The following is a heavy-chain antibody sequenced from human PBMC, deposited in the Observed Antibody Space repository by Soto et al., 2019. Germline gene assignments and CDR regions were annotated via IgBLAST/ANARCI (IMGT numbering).Heavy chain of an antibody. Sequence: EVQLLESGGGLVQPGGSLRLSCAASGFTFSTYAMSWVRQAPGKGLEWVSAISGTGGSTYYADSVKGRFTISRDNSKNTLYLQMNSLIAEDTAVYYCAKNWDTTSSSSSHWGQGTLVTVSS. J-gene: IGHJ4*02. CDR3: AKNWDTTSSSSSH. V-gene: IGHV3-23*01. CDR2: ISGTGGST. D-gene: IGHD6-6*01. CDR1: GFTFSTYA.